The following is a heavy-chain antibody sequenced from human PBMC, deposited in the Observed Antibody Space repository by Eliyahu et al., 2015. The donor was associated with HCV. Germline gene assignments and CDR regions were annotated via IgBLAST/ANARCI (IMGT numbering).Heavy chain of an antibody. D-gene: IGHD2-2*01. CDR3: ARDSGDIVGVPAALDV. J-gene: IGHJ6*02. Sequence: QVQLVQSGAEVKKPGASVKVSCKASGYTFTXCGISWVRQAPGQGLEWMGWISDYKRDTKYAQHLQGRVTLTTDTSTSTAYMDLRSLRSDDTAVYYCARDSGDIVGVPAALDVWGQGTTVTVSS. CDR1: GYTFTXCG. V-gene: IGHV1-18*04. CDR2: ISDYKRDT.